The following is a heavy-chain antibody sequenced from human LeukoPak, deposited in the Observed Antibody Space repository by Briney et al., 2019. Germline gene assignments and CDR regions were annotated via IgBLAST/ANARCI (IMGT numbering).Heavy chain of an antibody. V-gene: IGHV3-74*01. CDR2: INSDGSST. Sequence: GGSLRLSCAASGFTFCSYWMHWVRQAPGKGLVWVSRINSDGSSTSYADSVKGRFTISRDNAKNTLYLQMNSLRDEDTAVYYCARYSSGHDAFDIWGQGTMVTVSS. D-gene: IGHD6-19*01. CDR3: ARYSSGHDAFDI. CDR1: GFTFCSYW. J-gene: IGHJ3*02.